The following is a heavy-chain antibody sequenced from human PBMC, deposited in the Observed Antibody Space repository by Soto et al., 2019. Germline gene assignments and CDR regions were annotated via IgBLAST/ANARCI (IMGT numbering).Heavy chain of an antibody. Sequence: ASVKVSCKASGYTFTGYYMHWVRQAPGQGLEWMGWINPNSGGTNYAQKFQGWVTMTRDTPISTAYMELSRLRSDDTAVYYCARGSIAAAGPVYYYYYGMDVWGQGTTVTVSS. CDR1: GYTFTGYY. CDR3: ARGSIAAAGPVYYYYYGMDV. V-gene: IGHV1-2*04. J-gene: IGHJ6*02. CDR2: INPNSGGT. D-gene: IGHD6-13*01.